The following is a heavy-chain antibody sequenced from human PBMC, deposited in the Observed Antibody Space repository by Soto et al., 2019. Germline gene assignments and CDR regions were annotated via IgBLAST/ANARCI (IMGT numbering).Heavy chain of an antibody. J-gene: IGHJ4*02. Sequence: QITLKESGPTLVKPTQTHTLTCTFSGFSLTNRGVGVGWICQPPGKALEWLALIYWDDDDGYIPSLKSRLTITKGTSQNQLVLTMNYIDPVNTATYYCPHRPCGFSYYFDYWGQGTLVTFSS. V-gene: IGHV2-5*02. CDR2: IYWDDDD. D-gene: IGHD3-10*01. CDR1: GFSLTNRGVG. CDR3: PHRPCGFSYYFDY.